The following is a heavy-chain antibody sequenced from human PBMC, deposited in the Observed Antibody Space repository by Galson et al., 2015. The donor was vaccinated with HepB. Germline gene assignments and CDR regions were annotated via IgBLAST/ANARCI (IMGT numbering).Heavy chain of an antibody. J-gene: IGHJ6*02. CDR3: AREEYVDPNYGMDV. CDR2: IWYDGSNK. D-gene: IGHD5-12*01. CDR1: GFTFSSYG. V-gene: IGHV3-33*01. Sequence: SLRLSCAASGFTFSSYGMHWVRQAPGKGLEWVAVIWYDGSNKYYADSVKGRFTISRDNSKNTLYLQMNSLRAEDTAVYYCAREEYVDPNYGMDVWGQGTTVTVSS.